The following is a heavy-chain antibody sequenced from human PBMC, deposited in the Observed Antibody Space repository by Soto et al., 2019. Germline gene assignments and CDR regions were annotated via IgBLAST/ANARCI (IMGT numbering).Heavy chain of an antibody. CDR1: GGTFSSYA. J-gene: IGHJ4*02. Sequence: QVQLVQSGAEVRQPASSVKVSCKTSGGTFSSYAISWVRQAPGQGLEWMGGIVPIVDTSTYAQKFQGRVTITADESKSTVYMELSSLRSDDTAVYYCVRVVAIPGYPDNWGQGTLFTVSS. CDR2: IVPIVDTS. CDR3: VRVVAIPGYPDN. V-gene: IGHV1-69*12. D-gene: IGHD5-12*01.